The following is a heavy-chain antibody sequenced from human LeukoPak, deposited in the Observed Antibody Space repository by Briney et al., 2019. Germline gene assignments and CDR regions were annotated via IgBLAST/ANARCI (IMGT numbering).Heavy chain of an antibody. V-gene: IGHV3-48*04. CDR2: IRSSSRTI. Sequence: GGSLRLSCAASGFTFSSYSMNWVRQAPGKGLEWVSYIRSSSRTIYYADSVKGRFTISRDNAKNSLYLQMNSLGAEDTAVYYCARGRSGWYEDYWGQGTLVTVSS. CDR1: GFTFSSYS. CDR3: ARGRSGWYEDY. J-gene: IGHJ4*02. D-gene: IGHD6-19*01.